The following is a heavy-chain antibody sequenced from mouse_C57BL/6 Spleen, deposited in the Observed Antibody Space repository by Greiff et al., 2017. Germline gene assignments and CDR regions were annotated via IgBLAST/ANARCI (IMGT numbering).Heavy chain of an antibody. CDR3: SYDGLYYAMDY. CDR1: GFNIKDDY. CDR2: IDPENGDT. Sequence: EVQLQQSGAELVRPGASVKLSCTASGFNIKDDYMHWVKQRPEQGLEWIGWIDPENGDTEYASKFQGKATITADTSSNTAYLQLSSLTSEDTAVYYCSYDGLYYAMDYWGQGTSVTVSS. D-gene: IGHD2-3*01. V-gene: IGHV14-4*01. J-gene: IGHJ4*01.